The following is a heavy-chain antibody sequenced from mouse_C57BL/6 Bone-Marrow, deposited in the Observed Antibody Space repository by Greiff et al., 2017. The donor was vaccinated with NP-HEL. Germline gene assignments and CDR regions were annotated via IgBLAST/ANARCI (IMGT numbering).Heavy chain of an antibody. CDR3: ASVYDEYDGFAY. CDR1: GYSITSGYY. Sequence: EVQLQESGPGLVKPSQSLSLTCSVSGYSITSGYYWNWLRPFPGNKLEWMGYISYDGSTNYNPSLKNRISLTRDTAKNQYFLKLNSVTTEDTATDCCASVYDEYDGFAYWGQGTLVTVSA. V-gene: IGHV3-6*01. D-gene: IGHD2-4*01. CDR2: ISYDGST. J-gene: IGHJ3*01.